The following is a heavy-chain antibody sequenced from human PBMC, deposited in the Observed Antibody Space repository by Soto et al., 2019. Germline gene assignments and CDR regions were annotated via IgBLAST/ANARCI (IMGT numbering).Heavy chain of an antibody. CDR2: ISGSGGST. CDR1: GFTFSSYA. Sequence: PVGSLRLSCAASGFTFSSYAMSWVRQAPGKGLEWVSAISGSGGSTYYADSVKGRFTISRDNSKNTLYLQMNSLRAEDTAVYYCATRRAYCGGDCYSGYNYWGQGTLVTVSS. V-gene: IGHV3-23*01. D-gene: IGHD2-21*02. J-gene: IGHJ4*02. CDR3: ATRRAYCGGDCYSGYNY.